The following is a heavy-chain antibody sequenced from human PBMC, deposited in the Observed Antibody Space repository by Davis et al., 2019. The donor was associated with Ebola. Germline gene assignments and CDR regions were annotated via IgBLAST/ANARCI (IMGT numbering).Heavy chain of an antibody. V-gene: IGHV3-43D*03. CDR2: ITRDSGIT. J-gene: IGHJ4*02. D-gene: IGHD6-19*01. CDR3: AKGGYSYGYSSGWYFDS. Sequence: PGGSLRLSCAASGFTFDDYAMYWVRQAPGKGLEWVSLITRDSGITYYADSVKGRFTTSRDNSKNSLYLQMNSLRGEDTAVYFCAKGGYSYGYSSGWYFDSWGQGTLVTVSS. CDR1: GFTFDDYA.